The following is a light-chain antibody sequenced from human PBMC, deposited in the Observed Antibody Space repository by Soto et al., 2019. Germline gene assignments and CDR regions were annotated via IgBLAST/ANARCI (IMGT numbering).Light chain of an antibody. CDR2: AAS. CDR3: QQLDTYPIT. V-gene: IGKV1-9*01. CDR1: QGITYY. J-gene: IGKJ5*01. Sequence: IQLTQSPSSLSASVGDRVTITCRASQGITYYLVWYQQKPGKAPKLLIYAASRLETGVPSRFSGSGSGTDFTLTISSLQPEDFATYYCQQLDTYPITFGQGTRLEIK.